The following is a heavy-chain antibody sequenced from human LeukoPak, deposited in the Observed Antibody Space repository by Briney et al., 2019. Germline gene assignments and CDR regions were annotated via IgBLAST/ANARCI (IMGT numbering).Heavy chain of an antibody. V-gene: IGHV4-39*01. J-gene: IGHJ5*02. D-gene: IGHD6-19*01. CDR1: GASINNNNYY. CDR2: IYYSGST. Sequence: SETLSLTCTGSGASINNNNYYWGWIRQPPGKGLEWIGSIYYSGSTYYNPSLKSRVTISVDTSSHQFSLSLSSVTAADTAVYYCARHYPHMDYTGWKQGWFDPWGQGTLVTVSS. CDR3: ARHYPHMDYTGWKQGWFDP.